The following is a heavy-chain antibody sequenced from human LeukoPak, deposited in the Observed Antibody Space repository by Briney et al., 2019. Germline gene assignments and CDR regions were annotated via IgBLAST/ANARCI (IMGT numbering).Heavy chain of an antibody. CDR3: VAYCSSTSCPDP. D-gene: IGHD2-2*01. CDR1: GFTFSSYG. J-gene: IGHJ4*02. CDR2: ISYDGSNK. Sequence: GGSLRLSCAASGFTFSSYGMHWVRQAPCNRLERVAVISYDGSNKYYADSVKGRFTISRDNSKNTLYLQMNSLRAEDTAVYYCVAYCSSTSCPDPGGQGTLVTASS. V-gene: IGHV3-30*03.